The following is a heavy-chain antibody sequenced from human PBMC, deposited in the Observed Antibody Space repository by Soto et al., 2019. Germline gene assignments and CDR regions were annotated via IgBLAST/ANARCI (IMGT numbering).Heavy chain of an antibody. CDR1: GYTFTSYG. V-gene: IGHV1-18*04. CDR2: ISAYNGNT. CDR3: AGRTYYDSSGDFDY. J-gene: IGHJ4*02. Sequence: ASVKVSCKASGYTFTSYGISWVRQAPGQGLEWMGWISAYNGNTNYAQKLQGRVTMTTDTSTSTAYMELRSLRSDDTAVYYCAGRTYYDSSGDFDYWGQGTLVTVSS. D-gene: IGHD3-22*01.